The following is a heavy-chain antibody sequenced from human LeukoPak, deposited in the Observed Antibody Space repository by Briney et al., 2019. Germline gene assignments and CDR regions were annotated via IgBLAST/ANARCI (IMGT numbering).Heavy chain of an antibody. CDR2: ISSSSSYI. CDR1: GFTFSSYS. V-gene: IGHV3-21*01. CDR3: ARMIVATLCYFDY. D-gene: IGHD5-12*01. J-gene: IGHJ4*02. Sequence: GGSLRLSCAASGFTFSSYSMNWVRQAPGKGLEWVSSISSSSSYIYYADSVKGRFTISRDNAKNSLYLQMNSLRAEDTAVYYCARMIVATLCYFDYWGQGTLVTVSS.